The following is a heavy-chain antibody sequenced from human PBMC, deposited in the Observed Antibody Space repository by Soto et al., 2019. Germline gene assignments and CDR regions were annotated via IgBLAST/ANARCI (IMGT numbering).Heavy chain of an antibody. CDR3: ARDEEYCSSTSCYQMSRLDY. CDR2: INPSGGST. CDR1: GYTFTSYY. D-gene: IGHD2-2*01. J-gene: IGHJ4*02. V-gene: IGHV1-46*01. Sequence: QVQLVQSGAEVKKPGASVKVSCKASGYTFTSYYMHWVRQAPGQGLEWMGIINPSGGSTSYAQKFQGRVTMTRDTSTSTVYMELSSLRSEDTAVYYCARDEEYCSSTSCYQMSRLDYWGQGTLVTVSS.